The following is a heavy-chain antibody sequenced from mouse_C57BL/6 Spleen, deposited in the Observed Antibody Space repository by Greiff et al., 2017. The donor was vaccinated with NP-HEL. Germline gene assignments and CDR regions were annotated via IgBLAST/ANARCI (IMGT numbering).Heavy chain of an antibody. CDR2: IYPRSGNT. V-gene: IGHV1-81*01. J-gene: IGHJ3*01. CDR3: WAWFAY. CDR1: GYTFTSYG. Sequence: QVQLKQSGAELARPGASVKLSCTASGYTFTSYGISWVKQRPGQGLEWIGEIYPRSGNTYYNEKFKGKATLTADKSSSTAYMELRSLTSEDSAVYFCWAWFAYWGQGTLVTVSA.